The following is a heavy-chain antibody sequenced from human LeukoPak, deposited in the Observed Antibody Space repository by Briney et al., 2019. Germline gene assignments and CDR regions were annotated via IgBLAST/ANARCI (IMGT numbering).Heavy chain of an antibody. D-gene: IGHD6-13*01. CDR1: GGSFSGYY. Sequence: SETLSLTCAVYGGSFSGYYWSWIRQPPGKGLEWIGEINHSGSTNYNPSLKSRVTISVDTSKNQFSLKLSSVTAADTAVYYCARGSIAAAGMWSYWSDPWGQGTLVTVSS. J-gene: IGHJ5*02. CDR3: ARGSIAAAGMWSYWSDP. V-gene: IGHV4-34*01. CDR2: INHSGST.